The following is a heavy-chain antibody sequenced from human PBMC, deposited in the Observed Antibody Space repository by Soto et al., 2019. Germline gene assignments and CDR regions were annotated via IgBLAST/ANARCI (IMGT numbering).Heavy chain of an antibody. CDR2: ISGSGGST. CDR3: ARITMVRGVRHGMDV. J-gene: IGHJ6*02. Sequence: QPVGSLRLSCAASGFTFSSYAMSWVRQAPGKGLEWVSAISGSGGSTYYADSVKGRFTISRDNSKNTLYLQMNSLRAEDTAVYYCARITMVRGVRHGMDVWGQGTTVTVSS. D-gene: IGHD3-10*01. CDR1: GFTFSSYA. V-gene: IGHV3-23*01.